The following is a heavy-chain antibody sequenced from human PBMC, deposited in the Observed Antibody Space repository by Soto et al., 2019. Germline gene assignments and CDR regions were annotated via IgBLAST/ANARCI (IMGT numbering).Heavy chain of an antibody. D-gene: IGHD1-7*01. CDR3: TRGGNFRFDY. CDR1: GFTFSSSW. J-gene: IGHJ4*02. CDR2: INTDGSTT. V-gene: IGHV3-74*01. Sequence: GGSLRLSCAASGFTFSSSWILWVRQAPGKGLVWVSRINTDGSTTTYADSVKGRFTISRDNAKNTVYLQMNSLRAEDTAVYYCTRGGNFRFDYWGQGTLVTVSS.